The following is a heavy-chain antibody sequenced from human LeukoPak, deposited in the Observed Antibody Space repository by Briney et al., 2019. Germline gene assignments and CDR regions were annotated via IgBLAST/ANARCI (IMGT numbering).Heavy chain of an antibody. D-gene: IGHD4-17*01. J-gene: IGHJ3*02. CDR3: ARDRHDYGDYVDAFDI. V-gene: IGHV4-59*01. CDR2: IYYSGST. Sequence: SETLSLTCTVSGGSISSYYWSWIRQPPGKGLEWIGYIYYSGSTNYIPSLKSRVTISVDTSKNQFSLKLSSVTAADTAVYYCARDRHDYGDYVDAFDIWGQGTMVTVSS. CDR1: GGSISSYY.